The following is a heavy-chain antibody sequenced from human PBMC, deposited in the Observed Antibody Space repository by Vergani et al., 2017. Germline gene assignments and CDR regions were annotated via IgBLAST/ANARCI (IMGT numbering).Heavy chain of an antibody. V-gene: IGHV1-69*01. CDR2: ITPFFRTP. CDR3: ARDEIAATGTAGAYDI. CDR1: GGTFSTYG. Sequence: QVHLVQSGAEVKKPGSSVKVSCKASGGTFSTYGINWVRQAPGQGREWMGGITPFFRTPKYAQKFQGRVTITAHESTTTVYMELRSLRSEDTGIYYCARDEIAATGTAGAYDIWGQGTMVTVSS. J-gene: IGHJ3*02. D-gene: IGHD6-13*01.